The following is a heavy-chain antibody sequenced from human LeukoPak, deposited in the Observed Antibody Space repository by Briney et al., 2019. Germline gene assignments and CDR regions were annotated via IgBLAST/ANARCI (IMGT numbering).Heavy chain of an antibody. J-gene: IGHJ5*02. CDR2: INHSGST. D-gene: IGHD2-2*01. V-gene: IGHV4-34*01. CDR1: GGSFSYYY. CDR3: ARGHSLGYCSSTSCPGWFDP. Sequence: SETLSLTCAVYGGSFSYYYWSWIRQPPGKGLEWIGEINHSGSTNYNPSLKSRVTISVDTSKNQFSLKLSSVTAADTAVYYCARGHSLGYCSSTSCPGWFDPWGQGTLVTVSS.